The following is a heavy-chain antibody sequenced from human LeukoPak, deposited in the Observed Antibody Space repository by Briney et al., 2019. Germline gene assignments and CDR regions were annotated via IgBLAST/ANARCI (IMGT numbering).Heavy chain of an antibody. CDR1: GYTFTTYY. CDR3: ARIETYSNGYSLGAFDI. V-gene: IGHV1-46*01. J-gene: IGHJ3*02. D-gene: IGHD3-22*01. CDR2: INPTGGST. Sequence: ASVKVSCKASGYTFTTYYMHWVRQAPGQGLEWMGIINPTGGSTTYAQKFQGKVTMTRDTSTSTVYMELSSLRSEDTAVYYCARIETYSNGYSLGAFDIWGQGTMVTVSS.